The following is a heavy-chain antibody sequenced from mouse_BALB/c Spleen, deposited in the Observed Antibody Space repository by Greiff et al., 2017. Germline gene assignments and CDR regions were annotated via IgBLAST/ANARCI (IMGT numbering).Heavy chain of an antibody. J-gene: IGHJ2*01. Sequence: EVQLVESGGGLVQPGGSRKLSCAASGFTFSSFGMHWVRQAPEKGLEWVAYISSGSSTIYYADTVKGRFTISRDNPKNTLFLQMTSLRSEDTAMYYCARDRDCFDYWGQGTTLTVSS. CDR3: ARDRDCFDY. CDR2: ISSGSSTI. V-gene: IGHV5-17*02. CDR1: GFTFSSFG.